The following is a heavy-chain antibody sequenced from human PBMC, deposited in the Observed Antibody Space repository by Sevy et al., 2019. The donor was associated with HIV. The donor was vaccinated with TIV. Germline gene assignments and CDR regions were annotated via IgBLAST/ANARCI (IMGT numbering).Heavy chain of an antibody. J-gene: IGHJ4*02. V-gene: IGHV1-8*01. CDR3: ARYGQRPYYHGSGNMGY. D-gene: IGHD3-10*01. Sequence: ASVKVSCKASGYTFINYEINWVRQATGQGLEWMGWMNPNSGNTGYAQKFQGRVTMTRDTSINTAYMELSSLRSEETAVYYCARYGQRPYYHGSGNMGYWGQGTLVTVSS. CDR2: MNPNSGNT. CDR1: GYTFINYE.